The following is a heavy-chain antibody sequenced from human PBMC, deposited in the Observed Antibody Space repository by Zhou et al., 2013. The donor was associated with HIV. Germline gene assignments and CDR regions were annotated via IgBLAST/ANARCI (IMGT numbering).Heavy chain of an antibody. CDR2: VRPYNGDT. V-gene: IGHV1-18*01. CDR1: GYIFNQYG. Sequence: QVHLVQSGAEVKKPGASVKVSCKVSGYIFNQYGLHWVRQAPGQRPEWMGWVRPYNGDTDYSEKFQGRLTLRKDTDTGTAYMELKSLTSDDTALYFCARAPMGGRSYFDYWGQGTLVSVSS. D-gene: IGHD3-16*01. J-gene: IGHJ4*02. CDR3: ARAPMGGRSYFDY.